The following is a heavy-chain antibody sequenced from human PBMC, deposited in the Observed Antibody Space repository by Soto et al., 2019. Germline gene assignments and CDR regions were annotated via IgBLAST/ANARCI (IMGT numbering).Heavy chain of an antibody. CDR2: FDPEDGET. CDR3: ATIRHVRADGGPGIAAAGTAFDI. CDR1: GYTLTELS. V-gene: IGHV1-24*01. J-gene: IGHJ3*02. D-gene: IGHD6-13*01. Sequence: ASVKVSCKVSGYTLTELSMHWVRQAPGKGLEWMGGFDPEDGETIYAQKFQGRVTMTEDTSTDTAYMELSSLRSEDTAVYYCATIRHVRADGGPGIAAAGTAFDIWGQGTMVTVSS.